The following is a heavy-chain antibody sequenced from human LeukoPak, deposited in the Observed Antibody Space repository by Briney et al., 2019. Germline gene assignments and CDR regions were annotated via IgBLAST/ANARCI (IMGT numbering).Heavy chain of an antibody. V-gene: IGHV4-59*12. J-gene: IGHJ4*02. Sequence: SETLSLTCTASGGSIRSFYWSWIRQPPGKALEWIGYIYYSGSTNYNPSLKSRVTISVDTSKNQLSMKLSSVTAADTAAYYCRGSWNPTDYWGQGTLVTVSS. D-gene: IGHD1-1*01. CDR1: GGSIRSFY. CDR2: IYYSGST. CDR3: RGSWNPTDY.